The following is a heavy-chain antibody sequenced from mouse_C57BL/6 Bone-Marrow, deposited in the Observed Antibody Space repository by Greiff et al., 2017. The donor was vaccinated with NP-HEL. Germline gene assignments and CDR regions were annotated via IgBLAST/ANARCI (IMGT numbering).Heavy chain of an antibody. CDR3: ARGGDYSNYVDFDY. CDR2: IYPGSGST. J-gene: IGHJ2*01. CDR1: GYTFTSYW. V-gene: IGHV1-55*01. Sequence: QVQLQQPGAELVKPGASVKMSCKASGYTFTSYWITWVKQRPGQGLEWIGDIYPGSGSTNYNEKFKSKATLTVDTSSSTAYMQLSSLTSEDSAVYYCARGGDYSNYVDFDYWGQGTTLTVSS. D-gene: IGHD2-5*01.